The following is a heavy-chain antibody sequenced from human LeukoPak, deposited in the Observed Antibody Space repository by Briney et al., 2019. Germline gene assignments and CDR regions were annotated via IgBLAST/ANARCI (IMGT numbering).Heavy chain of an antibody. J-gene: IGHJ4*02. CDR1: GFTFSSYE. CDR2: ISSSSSYI. D-gene: IGHD6-13*01. V-gene: IGHV3-21*05. CDR3: ARELGQQLGERTDY. Sequence: GGSLRLSCAASGFTFSSYEMNWVRQAPGKGLEWVSYISSSSSYIYYADSVKGRFTISRDNAKNSLYLQMNSLRAEDTAVYYCARELGQQLGERTDYWGQGTLVTVSS.